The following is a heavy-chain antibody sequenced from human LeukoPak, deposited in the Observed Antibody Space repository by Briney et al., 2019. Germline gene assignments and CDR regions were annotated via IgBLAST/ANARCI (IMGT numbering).Heavy chain of an antibody. Sequence: ASVRVSCKASGYTFTGYDINWVRQAPGRGLEWMGWMNPNTGDTGYARKFQGRVTMTRNSSIDTAYMELSGLRSEDTAVYYCTRGSLSGSSRDYWGQGTLLTVSS. D-gene: IGHD1-26*01. CDR1: GYTFTGYD. V-gene: IGHV1-8*01. J-gene: IGHJ4*02. CDR3: TRGSLSGSSRDY. CDR2: MNPNTGDT.